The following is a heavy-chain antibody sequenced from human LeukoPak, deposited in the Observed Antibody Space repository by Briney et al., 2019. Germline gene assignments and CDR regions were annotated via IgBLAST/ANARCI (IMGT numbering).Heavy chain of an antibody. V-gene: IGHV1-2*02. Sequence: ASVKVSCKASGYTFTGYYIHWVRQAPGQGLEWMAWINPYSGDTDSAQKFQGRVTVTRDTSITTAYMDLSRLRSDDTAVYYCARANGGGAYYPFDYWGQGTLVTVSS. CDR2: INPYSGDT. J-gene: IGHJ4*02. CDR1: GYTFTGYY. D-gene: IGHD2-21*02. CDR3: ARANGGGAYYPFDY.